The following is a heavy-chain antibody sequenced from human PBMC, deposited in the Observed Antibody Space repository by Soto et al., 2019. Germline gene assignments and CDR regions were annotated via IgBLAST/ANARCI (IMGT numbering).Heavy chain of an antibody. CDR3: ARSTPPRYCSGGSCYYGAFDI. V-gene: IGHV1-18*01. CDR2: ISANNGNT. Sequence: GASVKVSCKASGYTFTSYGISWVRQAPGQGLEWMGWISANNGNTNYAQKFQGSVTMTRDTSISTAYMELSRLRSDDTAVYYCARSTPPRYCSGGSCYYGAFDIWGQGTMVTVSS. CDR1: GYTFTSYG. D-gene: IGHD2-15*01. J-gene: IGHJ3*02.